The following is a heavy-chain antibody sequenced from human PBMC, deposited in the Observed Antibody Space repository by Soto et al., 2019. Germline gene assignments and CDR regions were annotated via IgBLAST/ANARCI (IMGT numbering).Heavy chain of an antibody. V-gene: IGHV3-23*01. CDR1: GFTFSIYA. J-gene: IGHJ4*02. CDR2: IGGSGGGT. CDR3: AKDAPGSGWLSDY. D-gene: IGHD3-22*01. Sequence: PWGSLRLSCSASGFTFSIYAMSWFRQAPGKGLEWVSTIGGSGGGTSYADIVRGRFTISRDNSQNTLYLQMNSLRAEDTAVYYCAKDAPGSGWLSDYWGQGTLVTVSS.